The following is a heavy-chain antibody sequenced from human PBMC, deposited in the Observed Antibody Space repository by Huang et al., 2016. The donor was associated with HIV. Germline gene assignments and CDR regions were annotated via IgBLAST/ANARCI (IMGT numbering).Heavy chain of an antibody. V-gene: IGHV4-39*01. Sequence: QLQLQESGPGLVKPSETLSLTCTVSGGSISSSSYYWGWIRQPPGKGLELIGSIYYSGNTYYNPALKSRITISVDTSKNQFSLKLSSVTAADTAVYYCARLNRVAAGSHLDWGQGTLVTVSS. D-gene: IGHD6-13*01. J-gene: IGHJ4*02. CDR3: ARLNRVAAGSHLD. CDR1: GGSISSSSYY. CDR2: IYYSGNT.